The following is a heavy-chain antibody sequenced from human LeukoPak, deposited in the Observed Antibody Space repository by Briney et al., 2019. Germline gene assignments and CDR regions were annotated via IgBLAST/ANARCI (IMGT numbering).Heavy chain of an antibody. CDR2: IIPIFGTA. CDR1: GGTFSSYA. CDR3: AGRDSTGTSDY. Sequence: SVKVSXKASGGTFSSYAISWVRQAPGQGLEWMGRIIPIFGTANYAQNFQGRVTITTDDSTSTAYMELSSLRSEDTAVYYCAGRDSTGTSDYWGQGTLVTVSS. J-gene: IGHJ4*02. V-gene: IGHV1-69*05. D-gene: IGHD4-17*01.